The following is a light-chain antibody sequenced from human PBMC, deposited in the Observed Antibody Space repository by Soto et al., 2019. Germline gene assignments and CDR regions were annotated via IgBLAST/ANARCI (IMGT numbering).Light chain of an antibody. J-gene: IGKJ1*01. V-gene: IGKV3-20*01. Sequence: ENVLTQSPGTLSLSPGERATLSCRASQSVASSSLAWYQQKPGQTPRLLLYGASSRATGISDRFSGSGSGTDFTLTISRQEPEDFAVYYCQQYGSPPWTFGQGTKVEIK. CDR2: GAS. CDR1: QSVASSS. CDR3: QQYGSPPWT.